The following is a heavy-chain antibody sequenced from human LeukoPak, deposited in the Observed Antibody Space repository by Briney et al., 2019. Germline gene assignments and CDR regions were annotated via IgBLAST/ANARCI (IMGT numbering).Heavy chain of an antibody. CDR1: GGSISSYY. Sequence: PSETLSLTCTVSGGSISSYYWSWIRQPPGKGLEWIGYIYYSGSTNYNPSLKSRVTMSVDTSKNQFSLKLSSVTAADTAVYYCAREDRVTTFDYWGQGTLVTVSS. V-gene: IGHV4-59*12. D-gene: IGHD1-14*01. J-gene: IGHJ4*02. CDR3: AREDRVTTFDY. CDR2: IYYSGST.